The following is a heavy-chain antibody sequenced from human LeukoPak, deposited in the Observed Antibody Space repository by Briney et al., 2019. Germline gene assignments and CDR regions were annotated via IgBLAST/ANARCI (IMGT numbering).Heavy chain of an antibody. CDR3: AKGGYCSGGSCYNWFDR. CDR2: ISGSGGST. V-gene: IGHV3-23*01. CDR1: GFTFSSYA. D-gene: IGHD2-15*01. Sequence: PGGSLRLSCAASGFTFSSYAMSWVRQAPGKGLEWVSAISGSGGSTYYADSVKGRFTISRDNSKNTLYLQMNSLRAEDTAVYYCAKGGYCSGGSCYNWFDRWGQGTLVTVSS. J-gene: IGHJ5*02.